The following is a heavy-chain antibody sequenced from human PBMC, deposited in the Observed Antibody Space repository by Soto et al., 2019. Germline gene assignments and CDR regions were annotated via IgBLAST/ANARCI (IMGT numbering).Heavy chain of an antibody. D-gene: IGHD2-2*01. J-gene: IGHJ3*02. CDR3: ARDLALGYCSSTSCFGGAHDAIDI. CDR2: IIPILGIA. V-gene: IGHV1-69*04. Sequence: GASVKVSCKASGGTFSSYTISWVRQAPGQGLEWMGRIIPILGIANYAQKFQGRVTITADKSTSTAYMELSSLRSDDTAVYYCARDLALGYCSSTSCFGGAHDAIDIWSKETIVTVSS. CDR1: GGTFSSYT.